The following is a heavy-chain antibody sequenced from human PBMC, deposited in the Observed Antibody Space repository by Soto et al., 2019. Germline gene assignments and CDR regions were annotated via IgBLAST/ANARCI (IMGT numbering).Heavy chain of an antibody. CDR2: ISSGSSYI. V-gene: IGHV3-21*01. Sequence: EVQLVESGGTLVKPGGSLRLSCAASGFTFSAYTMNWVRQAPGKGLEWVSSISSGSSYIYYADSMKGRLTISRHNAKNSLYLQMNSLRAEDAAVYYCARDSAAGHFDYWGQGTLVTVSS. D-gene: IGHD6-25*01. CDR3: ARDSAAGHFDY. J-gene: IGHJ4*02. CDR1: GFTFSAYT.